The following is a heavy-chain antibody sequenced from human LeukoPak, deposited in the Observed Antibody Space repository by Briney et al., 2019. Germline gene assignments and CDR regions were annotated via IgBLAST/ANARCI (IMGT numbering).Heavy chain of an antibody. CDR2: IWYDGSNK. D-gene: IGHD3-10*01. J-gene: IGHJ4*02. Sequence: GGSLRLSCAASGFTFSSSAMHWVRQAPDKGLEWVAVIWYDGSNKYYADSVKGRFTISRDNSKNTLYLQMNSLRAEDTAVYYCARDRRYCGSGSYSYYFDYWGQGTLVTVSS. CDR1: GFTFSSSA. V-gene: IGHV3-33*08. CDR3: ARDRRYCGSGSYSYYFDY.